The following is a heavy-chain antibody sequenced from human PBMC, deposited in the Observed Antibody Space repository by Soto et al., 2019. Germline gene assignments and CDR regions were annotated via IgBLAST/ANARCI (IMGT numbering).Heavy chain of an antibody. CDR3: ARERGGTAAVYYYYYGMDV. J-gene: IGHJ6*02. V-gene: IGHV3-21*01. CDR2: ISSSSSYI. Sequence: PGGSLRLSCAASGFTFSSYSMNRVRQAPGKGLEWVSSISSSSSYIYYADSVKGRFTISRDNAKNSLYLQMNSLRAEDTAVYYCARERGGTAAVYYYYYGMDVWGQGTTVSFSS. D-gene: IGHD1-1*01. CDR1: GFTFSSYS.